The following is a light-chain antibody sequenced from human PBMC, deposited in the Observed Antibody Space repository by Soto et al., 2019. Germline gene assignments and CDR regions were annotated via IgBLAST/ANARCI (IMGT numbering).Light chain of an antibody. J-gene: IGKJ1*01. CDR3: QQYNSYSWT. CDR1: QSISSW. Sequence: DIQMTQSPSTLSASVGDRVTITCRASQSISSWLAWYQQKPGKAPKLLIYKASSKDSGVPSRFSGSGSGTEFTLTISSLQPDDFATYYCQQYNSYSWTFGQGTKVEIK. V-gene: IGKV1-5*03. CDR2: KAS.